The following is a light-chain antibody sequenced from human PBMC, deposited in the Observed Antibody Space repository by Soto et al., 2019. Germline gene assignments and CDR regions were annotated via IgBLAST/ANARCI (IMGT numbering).Light chain of an antibody. Sequence: EIVLTQSPATLSLSPGERATLSCRASQSISTYLAWYQHKPGQAPRLLIYDASNRATGIPARFSGSGSGTDFTLTISSLEPEDFARYYCQQRTNWLYTFGQGTKLEIK. CDR2: DAS. CDR1: QSISTY. V-gene: IGKV3-11*01. CDR3: QQRTNWLYT. J-gene: IGKJ2*01.